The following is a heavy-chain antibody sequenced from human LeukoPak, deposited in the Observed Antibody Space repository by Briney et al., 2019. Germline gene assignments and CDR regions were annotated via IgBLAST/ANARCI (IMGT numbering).Heavy chain of an antibody. V-gene: IGHV4-59*01. D-gene: IGHD1-26*01. CDR2: IFYSGRT. CDR3: ARVIRGTYFVYFDF. CDR1: GGSISSYY. J-gene: IGHJ4*02. Sequence: PSETLSLTCTVSGGSISSYYWNWIRQPPGKGLEWIGYIFYSGRTNYNPSLKSRVTISVDTSKNQFSLKLSSVTAADTAVYYCARVIRGTYFVYFDFWGQGTLVTVSS.